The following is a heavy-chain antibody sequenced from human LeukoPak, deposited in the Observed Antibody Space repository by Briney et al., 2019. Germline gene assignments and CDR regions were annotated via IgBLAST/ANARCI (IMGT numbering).Heavy chain of an antibody. Sequence: GGSLRLSCAASGFTFSSYAMHWVRQAPGKGLEWVAVISYDGSNKYYADSVKGRFTISRDNSKNTLYLQMNSLRAEDTAVYYCARDRHVVVPAAISYYFDYWGQGTLVTVSS. CDR1: GFTFSSYA. D-gene: IGHD2-2*01. CDR2: ISYDGSNK. J-gene: IGHJ4*02. CDR3: ARDRHVVVPAAISYYFDY. V-gene: IGHV3-30-3*01.